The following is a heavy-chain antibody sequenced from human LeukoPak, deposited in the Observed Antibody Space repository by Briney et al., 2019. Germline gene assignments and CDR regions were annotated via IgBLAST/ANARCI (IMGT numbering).Heavy chain of an antibody. D-gene: IGHD2-2*01. J-gene: IGHJ4*02. CDR2: ISGSGAIT. V-gene: IGHV3-23*01. Sequence: GGSLRLSCAASGFTFSSYAMSWVRQAPGKGLEWVSAISGSGAITTYADSVKGRFTISRDNSKNTLYLQMNSLRAEDTAVYYCARSVVPAAILFDYWGQGTLVTVSS. CDR3: ARSVVPAAILFDY. CDR1: GFTFSSYA.